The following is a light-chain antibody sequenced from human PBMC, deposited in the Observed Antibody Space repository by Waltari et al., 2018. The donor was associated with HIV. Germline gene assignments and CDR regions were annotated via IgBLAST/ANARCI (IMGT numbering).Light chain of an antibody. CDR1: TSHIGSND. J-gene: IGLJ2*01. CDR2: RNN. Sequence: SVLTQPPSASGTPGQRVTISCSGSTSHIGSNDVFWYQHPPGAAPKLLIHRNNQRPSGVPDRFSGSTSGTSASLVISGLRSEDEADYYCVAWDDSLRGVLFGGGTKVAVL. CDR3: VAWDDSLRGVL. V-gene: IGLV1-47*01.